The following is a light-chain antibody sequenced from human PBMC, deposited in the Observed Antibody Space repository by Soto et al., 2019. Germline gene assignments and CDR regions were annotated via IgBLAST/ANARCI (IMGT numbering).Light chain of an antibody. CDR2: DVN. CDR1: SSDVGAFDY. J-gene: IGLJ1*01. CDR3: SSYAGKNIFV. Sequence: QSALTQPPSASGSPGQSVTISCTGTSSDVGAFDYVSWYQQYPGEATKLLIYDVNKRPSGVPDRFSGSKSDNTASLTVSGLQAEDEADFYCSSYAGKNIFVFGTGTKLTVL. V-gene: IGLV2-8*01.